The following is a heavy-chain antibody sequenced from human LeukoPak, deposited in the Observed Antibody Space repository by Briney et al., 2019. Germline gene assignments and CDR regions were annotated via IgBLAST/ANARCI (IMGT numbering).Heavy chain of an antibody. CDR2: ISSSSSYI. CDR1: GFTFSSYS. Sequence: KAGGSLRLSCAASGFTFSSYSMNWVRQAPGKGLEWVSSISSSSSYIYYADSVKGRFTISRDNSKNTLYLQMNSLRAEDTAVYYCARDFLRSEPDDIYYYYYGMDVWGQGTTVTVSS. J-gene: IGHJ6*02. D-gene: IGHD3-3*01. V-gene: IGHV3-21*01. CDR3: ARDFLRSEPDDIYYYYYGMDV.